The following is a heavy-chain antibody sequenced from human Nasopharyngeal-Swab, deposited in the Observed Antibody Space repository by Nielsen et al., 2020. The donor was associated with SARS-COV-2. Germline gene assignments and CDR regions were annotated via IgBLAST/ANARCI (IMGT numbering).Heavy chain of an antibody. Sequence: WIRQPPGKALEWLALVHWDDEKRYSPSLKSRLTITKDTSKNQVVLTMTNVDPVDTATYYCARGYQLIRGFDYWGQGTLVTVLL. CDR3: ARGYQLIRGFDY. J-gene: IGHJ4*02. CDR2: VHWDDEK. V-gene: IGHV2-5*02. D-gene: IGHD2-2*01.